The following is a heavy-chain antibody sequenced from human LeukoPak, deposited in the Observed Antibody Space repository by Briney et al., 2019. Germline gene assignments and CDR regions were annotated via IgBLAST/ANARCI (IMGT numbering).Heavy chain of an antibody. V-gene: IGHV3-23*01. J-gene: IGHJ4*02. D-gene: IGHD2-15*01. CDR2: ISDSGGST. Sequence: GGSLRLSCAASGFTFSSFAMTWVRQAPGKGLEWVSTISDSGGSTYSADAVKGRFTISRDNSKDTLYAQMNSLRAEDAAVYYCAKSHSVAQRGYFDYWGQGTLVTVSS. CDR3: AKSHSVAQRGYFDY. CDR1: GFTFSSFA.